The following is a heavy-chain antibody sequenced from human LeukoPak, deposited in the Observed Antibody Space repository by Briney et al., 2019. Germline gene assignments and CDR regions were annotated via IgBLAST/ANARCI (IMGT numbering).Heavy chain of an antibody. V-gene: IGHV4-39*01. J-gene: IGHJ2*01. Sequence: SETLSLTCTVSGGSISSTSYYWGWTRQPPGKGLEWIGSIYYRGSPYYNPSHKSRVTISVDTSKNQFSLKLSSVTAADTAVYYCARHVHSAPMIVVVVTPPYLPDFDLWGRGTLVTVSS. D-gene: IGHD3-22*01. CDR3: ARHVHSAPMIVVVVTPPYLPDFDL. CDR2: IYYRGSP. CDR1: GGSISSTSYY.